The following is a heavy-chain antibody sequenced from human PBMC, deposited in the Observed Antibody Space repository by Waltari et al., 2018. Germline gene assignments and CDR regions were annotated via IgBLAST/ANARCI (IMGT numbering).Heavy chain of an antibody. CDR1: GFTFSSYA. CDR2: ISYDGSNK. V-gene: IGHV3-30*01. D-gene: IGHD6-13*01. J-gene: IGHJ3*02. Sequence: QVQLVESGGGVVQPGRSLRLSCAASGFTFSSYAMHWVRQAPGKGLEWGAVISYDGSNKYYADSVKGRFTISRDNSKNTLYLQMNSLRAEDTAVYYCARAYSSSWYFYAFDIWGQGTMVTVSS. CDR3: ARAYSSSWYFYAFDI.